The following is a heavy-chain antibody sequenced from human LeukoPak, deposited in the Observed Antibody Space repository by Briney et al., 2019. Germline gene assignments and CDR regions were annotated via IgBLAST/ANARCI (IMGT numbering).Heavy chain of an antibody. J-gene: IGHJ4*02. CDR1: GYTFTSYY. CDR3: ARSYSSGDPFDY. D-gene: IGHD6-19*01. CDR2: IIPIFGTA. Sequence: GASVKVSCKASGYTFTSYYMHWVRQAPGQGLEWMGGIIPIFGTANYAQKFQGRVTITADKSTSTAYMELSSLRSEDTAVYYCARSYSSGDPFDYWGQGTLVTVSS. V-gene: IGHV1-69*06.